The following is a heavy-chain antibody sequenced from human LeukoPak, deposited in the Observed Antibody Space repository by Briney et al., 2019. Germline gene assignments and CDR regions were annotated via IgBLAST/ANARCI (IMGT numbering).Heavy chain of an antibody. CDR2: IYSGGST. D-gene: IGHD3-16*01. V-gene: IGHV3-53*04. Sequence: ETLSLTCAVYGGSFSGYYWSWVRQAPGKGLEWVSVIYSGGSTYYADSVKGRFTISRHNSKNTLYLQMNSLRAEDTAVYYCARDRFYYGMDVWGQGTTVTVSS. CDR3: ARDRFYYGMDV. CDR1: GGSFSGYY. J-gene: IGHJ6*02.